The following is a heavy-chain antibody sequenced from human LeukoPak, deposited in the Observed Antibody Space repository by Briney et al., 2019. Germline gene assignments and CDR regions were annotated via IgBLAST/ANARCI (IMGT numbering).Heavy chain of an antibody. D-gene: IGHD3-22*01. CDR1: GFTFRSYS. V-gene: IGHV3-21*04. CDR2: ISSSSSYI. Sequence: PGRTLRLSRAASGFTFRSYSMNWVRQAPGKGLEWVSSISSSSSYIYYADSVKGRFTISRDNAKNSLYLQMNSLRAEDTAVYYCAKDMIVVVNTFDYWGQGTLVTVSS. J-gene: IGHJ4*02. CDR3: AKDMIVVVNTFDY.